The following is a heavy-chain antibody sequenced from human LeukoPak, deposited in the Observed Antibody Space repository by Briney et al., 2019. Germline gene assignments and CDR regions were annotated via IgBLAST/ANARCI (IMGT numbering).Heavy chain of an antibody. D-gene: IGHD3-22*01. Sequence: GGSLRLSCAASRFTSSRYRMSWVRQAPGRGLEWVVNIKHDGSEKYYVDSVKGRFTISRDNAKNSVFLHMNSLRVEDTAVYYCASVFWGSSGYYFEYWGQGALVTVSS. CDR3: ASVFWGSSGYYFEY. J-gene: IGHJ4*02. CDR1: RFTSSRYR. CDR2: IKHDGSEK. V-gene: IGHV3-7*02.